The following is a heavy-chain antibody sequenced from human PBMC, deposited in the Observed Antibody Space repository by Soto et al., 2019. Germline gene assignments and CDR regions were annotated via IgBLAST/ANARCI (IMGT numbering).Heavy chain of an antibody. CDR1: DNTFTYYG. CDR2: ISGYNANT. CDR3: SECGRHDIGLDV. V-gene: IGHV1-18*01. Sequence: QAQLVQSGSEVKRPGASVKVSCRCSDNTFTYYGINWVRQAPGQGLEWLGWISGYNANTKDAKKSQNRVSMASDTSARTAYTDVRSLTSDESGISFCSECGRHDIGLDVWGQGTTVTVSS. J-gene: IGHJ6*02. D-gene: IGHD3-10*02.